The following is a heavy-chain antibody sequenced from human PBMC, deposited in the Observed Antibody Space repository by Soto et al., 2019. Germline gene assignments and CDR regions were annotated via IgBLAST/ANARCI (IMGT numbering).Heavy chain of an antibody. CDR2: MNPNSGNT. J-gene: IGHJ4*02. V-gene: IGHV1-8*01. CDR3: ASTLGSDSGYDYGWYFDY. CDR1: GYTFTSYD. Sequence: QVQLVQSGAEVKKPGASVKVSCKASGYTFTSYDINWVRQATGQGLEWMGWMNPNSGNTGYAQKFQGRVTMTRNTSISTAYMELSSLRSEDTAVYYCASTLGSDSGYDYGWYFDYWGQGTLVTVSS. D-gene: IGHD5-12*01.